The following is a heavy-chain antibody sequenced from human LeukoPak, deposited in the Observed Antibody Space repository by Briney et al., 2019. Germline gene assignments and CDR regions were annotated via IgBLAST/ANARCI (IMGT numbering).Heavy chain of an antibody. V-gene: IGHV4-34*01. Sequence: SETLSLTCAVYGGSFSGYYWSWIRQPPGKGLEWIGEINHSGSTNYNPSLKSRVTMSVDTSKNQFSLHLSSVTAADTAVYYRAREDIPGGVTTILPYWGQGTLVTVSS. D-gene: IGHD5-12*01. CDR3: AREDIPGGVTTILPY. CDR1: GGSFSGYY. J-gene: IGHJ4*02. CDR2: INHSGST.